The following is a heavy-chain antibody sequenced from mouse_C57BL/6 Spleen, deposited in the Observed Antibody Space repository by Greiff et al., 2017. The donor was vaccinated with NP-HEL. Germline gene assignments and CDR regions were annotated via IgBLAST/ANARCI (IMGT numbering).Heavy chain of an antibody. Sequence: QVQLQQPGAELVKPGASVKMSCKASGYTFPSYWITWVKPRPGQGLEWIGDIYPGSGSTNYNEKFKSKATLTVDTSSSTAYMQLSSLTSEDSAVYYCAAYDGYYEGDYWGQGTTLTVSS. CDR1: GYTFPSYW. CDR2: IYPGSGST. J-gene: IGHJ2*01. D-gene: IGHD2-3*01. CDR3: AAYDGYYEGDY. V-gene: IGHV1-55*01.